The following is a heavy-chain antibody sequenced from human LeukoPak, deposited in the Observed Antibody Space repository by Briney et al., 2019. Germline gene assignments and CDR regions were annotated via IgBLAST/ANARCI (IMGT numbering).Heavy chain of an antibody. CDR2: FDPEDGET. J-gene: IGHJ6*04. CDR3: ATDGYCSGGSCYRSYYCGMDV. V-gene: IGHV1-24*01. D-gene: IGHD2-15*01. Sequence: APVKVSCKVSGYTLTELSMHWVRQAPGKGLEWMGGFDPEDGETIYAQKFQGRVTMTEDTSTDTAYMELSSLRSEDTAVYYCATDGYCSGGSCYRSYYCGMDVWGKGTTVTVSS. CDR1: GYTLTELS.